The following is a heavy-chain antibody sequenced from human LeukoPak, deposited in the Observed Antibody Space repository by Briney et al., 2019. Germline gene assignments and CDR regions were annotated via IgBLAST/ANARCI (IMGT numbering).Heavy chain of an antibody. J-gene: IGHJ6*02. CDR3: AREGGTTGSLYYTMDV. V-gene: IGHV3-66*01. D-gene: IGHD1-7*01. CDR2: IYGGGGT. Sequence: GGSLRLSCTASGFTVSSTYMSWVRQAPGKGLEWVSVIYGGGGTYYAASVKGRFTIFRDNSKNTLYLQLNSLRAEDTAVYYCAREGGTTGSLYYTMDVWGQGTTVTV. CDR1: GFTVSSTY.